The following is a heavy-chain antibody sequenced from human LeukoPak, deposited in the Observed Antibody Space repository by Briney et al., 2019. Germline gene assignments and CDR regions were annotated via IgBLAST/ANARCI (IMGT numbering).Heavy chain of an antibody. CDR1: GFTFRSYE. CDR3: VKGKGIAVTSLDY. V-gene: IGHV3-64D*06. J-gene: IGHJ4*02. CDR2: ISSNGGST. Sequence: GGSLRLSCVASGFTFRSYEMNWVRQAPGKGLEYVSAISSNGGSTYYADSVKGRFTISRDNSKNTLYLQMSSLRAEDTAVYYCVKGKGIAVTSLDYWGQGTLVTVSS. D-gene: IGHD6-19*01.